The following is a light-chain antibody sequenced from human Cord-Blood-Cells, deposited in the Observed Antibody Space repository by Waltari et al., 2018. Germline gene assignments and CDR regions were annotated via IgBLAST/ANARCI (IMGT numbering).Light chain of an antibody. CDR2: EVS. CDR1: SSDVCGYNY. J-gene: IGLJ1*01. V-gene: IGLV2-8*01. CDR3: SSYAGSNYV. Sequence: QSALTQPPSASGSPGQSVTISCTGTSSDVCGYNYVSWYQQHPGKAPKLMIYEVSKRPSGVPDRFSGSKSGNTASLTVSGLQAEDEADYYCSSYAGSNYVFGTGTKVTVL.